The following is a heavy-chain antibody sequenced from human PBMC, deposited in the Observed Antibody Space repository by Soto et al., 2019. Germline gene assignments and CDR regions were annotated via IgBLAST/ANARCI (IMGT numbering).Heavy chain of an antibody. J-gene: IGHJ3*02. CDR1: GGSFSGYY. Sequence: SETLSLTCAVYGGSFSGYYWSWIRQPPGKGLEWIGEINHSGSTNYNPSLKSRVTISVDTSKNQFSLSLSSVTAADTAVYYGARAPTIVGVVIPTSDGDAFEIWGQGTMVTVSS. V-gene: IGHV4-34*01. D-gene: IGHD3-3*01. CDR3: ARAPTIVGVVIPTSDGDAFEI. CDR2: INHSGST.